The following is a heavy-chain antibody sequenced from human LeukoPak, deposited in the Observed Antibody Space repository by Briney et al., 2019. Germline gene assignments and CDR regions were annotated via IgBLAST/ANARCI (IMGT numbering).Heavy chain of an antibody. Sequence: GGSLTLSCAASGFTVSSNYMSWVRHAPGKGLEWVSVIYSGGSTYYADSVKGRFTISRDNSKNTLYLQMNSLRAEDTAVYYCARFSYGDYFYYYYGMDVWGQGTTVSVSS. D-gene: IGHD4-17*01. J-gene: IGHJ6*01. V-gene: IGHV3-53*01. CDR3: ARFSYGDYFYYYYGMDV. CDR2: IYSGGST. CDR1: GFTVSSNY.